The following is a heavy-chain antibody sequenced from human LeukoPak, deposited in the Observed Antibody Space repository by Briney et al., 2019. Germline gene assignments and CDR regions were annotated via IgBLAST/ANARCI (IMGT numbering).Heavy chain of an antibody. V-gene: IGHV4-34*01. Sequence: SETLSLTCAVYGGSFSGYYWSWIRQPPGKGLEWIGEINHSGSTNYNPSLKSRVTISVDTSKNQFSLKLSSVTAADTAVYYCARRNERRAPGAFDIWGQGTMVAVSS. CDR1: GGSFSGYY. CDR3: ARRNERRAPGAFDI. CDR2: INHSGST. J-gene: IGHJ3*02. D-gene: IGHD1-1*01.